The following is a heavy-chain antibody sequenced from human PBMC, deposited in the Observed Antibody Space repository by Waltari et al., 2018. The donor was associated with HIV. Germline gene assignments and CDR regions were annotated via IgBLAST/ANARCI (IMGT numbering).Heavy chain of an antibody. Sequence: EVQLVESGGGLVQPGGYLRLSCAASGFTFSSYWMHWVRPAPGKGLVWVSRINSDGSSTTYADSVKGRFTISRDNAKNTLYLQMNSLRDEDTAVYYCATFPINDHSNKRLGYWGQGTLVTVSS. CDR3: ATFPINDHSNKRLGY. CDR2: INSDGSST. J-gene: IGHJ4*02. V-gene: IGHV3-74*01. CDR1: GFTFSSYW. D-gene: IGHD4-4*01.